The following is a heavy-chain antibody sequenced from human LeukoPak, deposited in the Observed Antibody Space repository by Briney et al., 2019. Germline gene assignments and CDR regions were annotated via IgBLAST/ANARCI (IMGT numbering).Heavy chain of an antibody. V-gene: IGHV3-30*02. CDR3: AKLGSNSFDY. Sequence: PGGTLRLSCAASGFTFSSYGMHWVRQAPGKGLEWVAFIRYDENNKYYADSVKGRFTISRDNSKNTLYLQMNSLRAEDTAVYSCAKLGSNSFDYWGQGTLVTVSS. CDR1: GFTFSSYG. D-gene: IGHD3-10*01. CDR2: IRYDENNK. J-gene: IGHJ4*02.